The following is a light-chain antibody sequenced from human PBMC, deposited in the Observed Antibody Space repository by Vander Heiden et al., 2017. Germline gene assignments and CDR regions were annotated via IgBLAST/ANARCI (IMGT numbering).Light chain of an antibody. V-gene: IGKV1-33*01. CDR1: QDISNH. CDR3: QQYQHQIT. Sequence: DIQMTQSPASLSASVGDRVTITCQASQDISNHLNWYHQKPGKAPKVLIYDASKLETGVPSRFSGSGSGTDFTFTISSLQPEDIATYYCQQYQHQITFGQGTRLEIK. CDR2: DAS. J-gene: IGKJ5*01.